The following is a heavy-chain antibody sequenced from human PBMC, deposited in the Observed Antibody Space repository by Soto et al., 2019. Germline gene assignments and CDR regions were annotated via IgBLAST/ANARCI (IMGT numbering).Heavy chain of an antibody. D-gene: IGHD6-19*01. J-gene: IGHJ4*02. CDR3: ARAPGGGSGWYLGY. V-gene: IGHV3-48*02. Sequence: EVQLVESGGGLVQPGGSLRLSCTASGFTFSSYTMNWVRQAPGKGLEWLSYITSGSGTIYYADSVKGRFTISRDNAQNSLYLQMNSLRDEDTAVYYCARAPGGGSGWYLGYWGRGTLVTVSS. CDR2: ITSGSGTI. CDR1: GFTFSSYT.